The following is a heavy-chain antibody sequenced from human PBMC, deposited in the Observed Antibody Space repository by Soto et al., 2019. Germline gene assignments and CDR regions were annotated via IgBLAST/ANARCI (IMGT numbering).Heavy chain of an antibody. Sequence: ASVKVSCKASGGTFSSYAISWVRQAPGQGLEWMGGIIPIFGTANYAQKFQGRVTITADESTSTAYMELSSLRSEDTAVYYCARGYSYVYGMDVWGQGTTVTVSS. CDR2: IIPIFGTA. CDR3: ARGYSYVYGMDV. V-gene: IGHV1-69*13. J-gene: IGHJ6*02. D-gene: IGHD5-18*01. CDR1: GGTFSSYA.